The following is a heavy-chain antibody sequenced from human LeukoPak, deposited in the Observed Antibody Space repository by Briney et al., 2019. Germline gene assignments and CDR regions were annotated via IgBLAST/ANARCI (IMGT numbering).Heavy chain of an antibody. J-gene: IGHJ4*02. V-gene: IGHV1-46*01. Sequence: ASVPVSCKASGYTFTSYYMHWVRQAPGQGREWMGIINPSGGSTSYAQKFQGRVTMTRDMSTSAGYMELSSLRSEDTAVYYCASGYSSSSWTIDYWGQGTLVTVSS. CDR2: INPSGGST. D-gene: IGHD6-6*01. CDR1: GYTFTSYY. CDR3: ASGYSSSSWTIDY.